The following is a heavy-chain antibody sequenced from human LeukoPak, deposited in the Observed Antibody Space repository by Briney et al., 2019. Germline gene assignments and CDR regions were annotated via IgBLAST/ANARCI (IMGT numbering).Heavy chain of an antibody. J-gene: IGHJ4*02. V-gene: IGHV3-15*01. CDR3: TTGVYQLPGDY. CDR2: IKSKTDGGTT. CDR1: GFTFSNAW. D-gene: IGHD2-2*01. Sequence: KAGGSLRLSCAASGFTFSNAWMSWVRQAPGKGLGWVGRIKSKTDGGTTDYAAPVKGRFTISRDDSKNTLYLQMNSLKTEDTAVYYCTTGVYQLPGDYWGQGTLDTVSS.